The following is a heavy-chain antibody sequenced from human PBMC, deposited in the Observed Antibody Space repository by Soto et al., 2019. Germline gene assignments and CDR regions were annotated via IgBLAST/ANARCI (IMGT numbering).Heavy chain of an antibody. D-gene: IGHD2-21*01. CDR3: TCDLYFRDDFYHLDH. V-gene: IGHV1-46*02. J-gene: IGHJ1*01. CDR1: GYSLDRYY. Sequence: PSVNRYCKGCGYSLDRYYIHWVRQAPGQRLEWMGLINPDGGGTSYAQNLRGRVTMTRDTSTSTVYMELSSLRSEDTATYYCTCDLYFRDDFYHLDHW. CDR2: INPDGGGT.